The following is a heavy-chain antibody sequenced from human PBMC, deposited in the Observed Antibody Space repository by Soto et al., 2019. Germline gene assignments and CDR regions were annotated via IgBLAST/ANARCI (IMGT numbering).Heavy chain of an antibody. V-gene: IGHV4-4*02. D-gene: IGHD3-10*01. CDR2: IYHSGST. CDR3: ARVSGSYYYGMDV. J-gene: IGHJ6*02. CDR1: GGSISSSNW. Sequence: QVQLQESGPGLVKPSGTLSLTCAVSGGSISSSNWWSWVRQPPGKGLDWIGEIYHSGSTNYNPSLKSRVTISVDKSNNQFSLTLSSVTAADTAVYYCARVSGSYYYGMDVWGQGTTVTVSS.